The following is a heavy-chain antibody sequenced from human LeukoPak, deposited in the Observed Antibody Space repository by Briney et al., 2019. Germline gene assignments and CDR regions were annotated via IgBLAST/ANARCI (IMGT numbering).Heavy chain of an antibody. J-gene: IGHJ4*02. Sequence: GGSLRLSCAASGFTFSNYVMTWVRQAPGKGLEWVANIKQDGSEKYYVDSVKGRFTISRDNAKNSLYLQMNSLRAEDTALYYCAREDQPRGTFDYWGQGILVTVSS. D-gene: IGHD2-15*01. CDR3: AREDQPRGTFDY. CDR1: GFTFSNYV. V-gene: IGHV3-7*05. CDR2: IKQDGSEK.